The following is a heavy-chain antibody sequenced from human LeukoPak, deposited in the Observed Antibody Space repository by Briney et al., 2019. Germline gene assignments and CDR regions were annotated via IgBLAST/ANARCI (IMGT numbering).Heavy chain of an antibody. CDR2: IKQDGSEK. D-gene: IGHD3-10*01. CDR1: GFTFSSYW. V-gene: IGHV3-7*01. CDR3: AKEAKVLWFGEFSSWFDP. J-gene: IGHJ5*02. Sequence: GGSLRLSCAASGFTFSSYWMSWVRQAPGKGLEWVANIKQDGSEKYYVDSVKGRFTISRDNAKNSLYLQMNSLRAEDTAVYYCAKEAKVLWFGEFSSWFDPWGQGTLVTVSS.